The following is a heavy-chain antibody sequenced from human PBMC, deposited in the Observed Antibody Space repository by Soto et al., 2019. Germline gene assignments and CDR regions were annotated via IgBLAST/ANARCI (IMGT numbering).Heavy chain of an antibody. V-gene: IGHV4-31*03. Sequence: QVQLQESGPGLVKPSQTLSLTCTVSGGSISSGGYYWSWTRQHPGKGLEWIGYIYYSGSTYYNPSLKSRVTISVDTSKNQFSLKLSSVTAADTAVYYCARVLGYYGSGSERFDYWGQGTLVTVSS. CDR3: ARVLGYYGSGSERFDY. CDR2: IYYSGST. J-gene: IGHJ4*02. D-gene: IGHD3-10*01. CDR1: GGSISSGGYY.